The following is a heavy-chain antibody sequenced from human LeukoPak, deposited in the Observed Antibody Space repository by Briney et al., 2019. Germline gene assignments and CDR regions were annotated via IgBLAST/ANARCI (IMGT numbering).Heavy chain of an antibody. CDR1: GFTFSSNS. D-gene: IGHD2-15*01. V-gene: IGHV3-21*01. CDR2: ISGSSNYI. CDR3: ASRYCSGGSCYCDY. J-gene: IGHJ4*02. Sequence: PGGSLRLSCAASGFTFSSNSMNWVRQAPGKGLEWVSSISGSSNYIYYADSVKGRFTISRDNAKNSLYLQMNSLRAEDTAVNYCASRYCSGGSCYCDYWGQGTLVTVSS.